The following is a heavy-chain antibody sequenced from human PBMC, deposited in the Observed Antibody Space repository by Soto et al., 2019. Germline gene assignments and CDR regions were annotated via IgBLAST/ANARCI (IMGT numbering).Heavy chain of an antibody. CDR2: IYYSGST. J-gene: IGHJ4*02. CDR3: ERTVTLLIYX. D-gene: IGHD1-26*01. CDR1: GVSISSTSYY. Sequence: ADTLSLSCTVSGVSISSTSYYWGWIRQPPGKGLELIGSIYYSGSTYYTPSLKSGVTISVDTSKNHFSLKLSSVTAADTAVYYCERTVTLLIYXWGQGTRVTVSX. V-gene: IGHV4-39*02.